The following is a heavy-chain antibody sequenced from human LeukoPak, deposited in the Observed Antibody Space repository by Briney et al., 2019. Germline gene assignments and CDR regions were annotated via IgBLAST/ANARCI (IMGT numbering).Heavy chain of an antibody. Sequence: GGSLRLSCAASGFSFSNHGMHWVRQAPGKGLEWVAVISHEGSLKFYADSLKGRFTVSRDNSKNTLYLQMNSLRAEDTAVYYCARDMDYDSSGYYFDWGQGTLVTVSS. CDR3: ARDMDYDSSGYYFD. V-gene: IGHV3-30*03. D-gene: IGHD3-22*01. CDR1: GFSFSNHG. J-gene: IGHJ4*02. CDR2: ISHEGSLK.